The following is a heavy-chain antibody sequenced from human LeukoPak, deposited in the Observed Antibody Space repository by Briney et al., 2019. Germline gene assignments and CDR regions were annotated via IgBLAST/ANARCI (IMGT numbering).Heavy chain of an antibody. D-gene: IGHD3-3*01. CDR1: GFTFSSYW. CDR3: ARDDFTIFGVARGNWFDP. V-gene: IGHV3-7*01. J-gene: IGHJ5*02. CDR2: IKQDGSQK. Sequence: GGSLRLSCAASGFTFSSYWMRWVRQAPGKGVEGVANIKQDGSQKYYLDSVKGRFTISRDNAKNSLYLQMNSLRAEDTAVYYCARDDFTIFGVARGNWFDPWGQGTLVTVSS.